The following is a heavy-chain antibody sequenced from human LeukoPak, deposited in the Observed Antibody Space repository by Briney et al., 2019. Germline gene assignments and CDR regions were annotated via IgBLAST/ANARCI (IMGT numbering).Heavy chain of an antibody. J-gene: IGHJ6*03. D-gene: IGHD6-19*01. CDR1: VYTFTSYD. CDR2: MNPNSGNT. V-gene: IGHV1-8*01. Sequence: GASVRVSRTASVYTFTSYDINWGRQATGQGLEWMGGMNPNSGNTGYAQKIQGRVTMTRNTSISTAYMELSSLRSEDTAVYYCARAVAGYYYYYYMDVWGKGTTVTVSS. CDR3: ARAVAGYYYYYYMDV.